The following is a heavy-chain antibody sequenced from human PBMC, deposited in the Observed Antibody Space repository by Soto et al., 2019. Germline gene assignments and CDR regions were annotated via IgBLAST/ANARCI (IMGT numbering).Heavy chain of an antibody. CDR1: GFTFSIYT. V-gene: IGHV3-21*01. D-gene: IGHD3-22*01. Sequence: GGSLRLSCAASGFTFSIYTMNWVRQAPGKGLEWVSSISSGSSYRYYADSVEGRFTISRDDAKNSLYLQMSSLRAEDTAVYYCARDAYYYDSRGSLYFDYWGQGPLVTVSS. J-gene: IGHJ4*02. CDR3: ARDAYYYDSRGSLYFDY. CDR2: ISSGSSYR.